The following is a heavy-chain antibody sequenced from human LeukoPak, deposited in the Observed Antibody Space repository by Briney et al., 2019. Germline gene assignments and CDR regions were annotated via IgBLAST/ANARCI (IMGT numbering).Heavy chain of an antibody. CDR3: ARDRGARPYYDFWSGYYSPVGDYYYYGMDV. Sequence: ASVKVSCKASGYTFTSYYMHWVRQAPGQGLEWMGIINPSGGSTSYAQKFQGRVTMTRDTSTSTVYMELSSLRSEDTAVYYCARDRGARPYYDFWSGYYSPVGDYYYYGMDVWGQGTTVTVSS. CDR2: INPSGGST. D-gene: IGHD3-3*01. J-gene: IGHJ6*02. V-gene: IGHV1-46*01. CDR1: GYTFTSYY.